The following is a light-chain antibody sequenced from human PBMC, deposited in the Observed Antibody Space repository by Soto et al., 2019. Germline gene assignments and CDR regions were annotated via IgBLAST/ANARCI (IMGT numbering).Light chain of an antibody. J-gene: IGKJ5*01. V-gene: IGKV3-15*01. CDR1: QSVSDN. CDR2: GAS. CDR3: QQYGTSPT. Sequence: EIVMTQSPATLSVSPGERATLSCRASQSVSDNLAWYQQKPGQAPRLLIYGASTRATGIPARFSGSGSGTEFTLTISSLQSEDFAVYSCQQYGTSPTFGQGTRLEIK.